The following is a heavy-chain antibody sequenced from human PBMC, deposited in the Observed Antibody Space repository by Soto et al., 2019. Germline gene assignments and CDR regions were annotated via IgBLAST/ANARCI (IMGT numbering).Heavy chain of an antibody. J-gene: IGHJ4*02. D-gene: IGHD4-4*01. CDR3: TTGTYSHPNFDY. CDR1: GFTFTNAW. V-gene: IGHV3-15*07. Sequence: EVQLVESGGGLVKPGESLRLSCAASGFTFTNAWMSWVRQAPGKGLEWVGRLKTKTDGGTTDYAAPVKGRFTISRDDSKNTLYLQMNSLQTEDTAVYYCTTGTYSHPNFDYWGQGTLVTVSS. CDR2: LKTKTDGGTT.